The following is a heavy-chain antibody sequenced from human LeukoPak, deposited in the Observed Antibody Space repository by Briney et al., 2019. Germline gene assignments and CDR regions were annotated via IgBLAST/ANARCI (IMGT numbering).Heavy chain of an antibody. CDR3: ATEWLDQFD. CDR2: INPNSGGT. V-gene: IGHV1-2*06. J-gene: IGHJ4*02. D-gene: IGHD5-24*01. Sequence: GSSVKVSCKASGGTFSSYAISWVRQAPGQGLEWMGRINPNSGGTNYAQKFQGRVTMTRDTSISTAYMELSRLRSDDTAVYYCATEWLDQFDWGQGTLVTVSS. CDR1: GGTFSSYA.